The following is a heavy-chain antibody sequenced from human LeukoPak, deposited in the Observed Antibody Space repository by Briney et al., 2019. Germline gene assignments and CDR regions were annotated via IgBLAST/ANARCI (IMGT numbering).Heavy chain of an antibody. V-gene: IGHV6-1*01. CDR3: AKGYSMSY. D-gene: IGHD5-12*01. CDR2: TYYGSKLYH. Sequence: SQTLSLTCALSGDSVSNTTTAWHWLRQSPSRGLEWLGRTYYGSKLYHEYAISVRSRIIINSDTSKNQFSLHLNSVTPDDTAVYYCAKGYSMSYWGQGTLVTVSS. CDR1: GDSVSNTTTA. J-gene: IGHJ4*02.